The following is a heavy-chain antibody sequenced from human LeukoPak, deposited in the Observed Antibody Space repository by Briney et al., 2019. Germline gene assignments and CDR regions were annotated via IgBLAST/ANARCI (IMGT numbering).Heavy chain of an antibody. Sequence: SETLSLTCTVSGGSISSYYWSWIRQPSGKGLEWIGRIYTSESTNYNPSLKSRVTMSVDTSKNQFSLKLSSVTAADTAVYYCARDYGDYAYYYYYYMDVWGKGTTVTVSS. CDR2: IYTSEST. J-gene: IGHJ6*03. V-gene: IGHV4-4*07. CDR3: ARDYGDYAYYYYYYMDV. D-gene: IGHD4-17*01. CDR1: GGSISSYY.